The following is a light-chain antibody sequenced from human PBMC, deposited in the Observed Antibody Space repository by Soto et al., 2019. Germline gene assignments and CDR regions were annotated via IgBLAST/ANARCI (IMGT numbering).Light chain of an antibody. CDR2: EVS. CDR1: SSDVGGYNY. V-gene: IGLV2-8*01. Sequence: QSALTQPPSASGSPGQSVTISCTGTSSDVGGYNYVSWYQQHPGKAPKLMIYEVSKRPSWVPDRFSGSKSGNTASLTVSGLQAEDEADYYCSSYAGSNTHVVFGGGTKLTVL. CDR3: SSYAGSNTHVV. J-gene: IGLJ2*01.